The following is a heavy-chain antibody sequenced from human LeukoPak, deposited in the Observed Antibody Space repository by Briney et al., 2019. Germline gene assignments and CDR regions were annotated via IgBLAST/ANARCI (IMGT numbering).Heavy chain of an antibody. CDR2: IYSSEFT. Sequence: PSETLSLTCTVSGGSFDNSYCGTWVRQPPGKRPEWVGTIYSSEFTYYNPSLRSRVTISADTSKNLFSLKLSSVTAADTAIYYCSRGSDDYKLGNYWGLGTLVTVSS. D-gene: IGHD5-24*01. CDR3: SRGSDDYKLGNY. J-gene: IGHJ4*02. V-gene: IGHV4-39*01. CDR1: GGSFDNSYC.